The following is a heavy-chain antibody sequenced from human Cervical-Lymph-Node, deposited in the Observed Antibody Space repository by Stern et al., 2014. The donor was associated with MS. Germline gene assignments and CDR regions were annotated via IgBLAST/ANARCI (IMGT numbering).Heavy chain of an antibody. D-gene: IGHD2-15*01. J-gene: IGHJ4*02. V-gene: IGHV3-7*03. CDR1: GFIFSDYW. CDR3: ARDIYTRNYSPTSDH. Sequence: EEQLVESGGGLVQPGGSLRLSCEVSGFIFSDYWMSWVRQAPGKGLEWGASIHQDGSETYSADSVMGRFTISRDNAKNSLSLQMIDLRDEDTATYYCARDIYTRNYSPTSDHWGQGTLVTVSS. CDR2: IHQDGSET.